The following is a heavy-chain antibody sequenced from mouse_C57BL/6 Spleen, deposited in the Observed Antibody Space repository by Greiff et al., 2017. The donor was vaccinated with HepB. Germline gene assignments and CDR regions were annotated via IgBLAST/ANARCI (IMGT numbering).Heavy chain of an antibody. D-gene: IGHD1-1*01. CDR1: GFSLTSYA. V-gene: IGHV2-9-1*01. CDR2: IWTGGGT. Sequence: VQRVESGPGLVAPSQSLSITCTVSGFSLTSYAISCVRQPPGKGLEWLGVIWTGGGTNYNSALKSRLSISKDNSKSQVFLKMNSLQTDDTARYYCARRDYYGSSSAWFAYWGQGTLVTVSA. J-gene: IGHJ3*01. CDR3: ARRDYYGSSSAWFAY.